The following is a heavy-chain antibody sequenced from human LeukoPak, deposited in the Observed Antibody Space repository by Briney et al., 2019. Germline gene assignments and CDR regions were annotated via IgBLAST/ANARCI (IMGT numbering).Heavy chain of an antibody. V-gene: IGHV1-2*02. CDR3: EISRTTYSAFDI. CDR2: INPNIGST. CDR1: VYTFTGYY. D-gene: IGHD1-7*01. J-gene: IGHJ3*02. Sequence: ASVNVSCKASVYTFTGYYMHWLRQAPGQGLEWMGWINPNIGSTNYAQKFQGRVTITRDRSISTAYLEVSRLTSEDTAVYYCEISRTTYSAFDIWGKGTMVTVS.